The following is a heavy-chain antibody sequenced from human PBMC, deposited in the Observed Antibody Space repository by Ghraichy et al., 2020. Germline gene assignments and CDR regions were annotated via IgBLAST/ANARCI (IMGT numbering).Heavy chain of an antibody. CDR3: ARVRYYYGLGAFDV. Sequence: GGSLRLSCVASGFTFGAYWMHWVRQAPGKGLVWLSHVNSDGSSSTYADSVKGRFTISRDNAKNTLYLQMSSLGPEDTAVYYCARVRYYYGLGAFDVWGQGT. CDR2: VNSDGSSS. J-gene: IGHJ3*01. D-gene: IGHD3-10*01. V-gene: IGHV3-74*03. CDR1: GFTFGAYW.